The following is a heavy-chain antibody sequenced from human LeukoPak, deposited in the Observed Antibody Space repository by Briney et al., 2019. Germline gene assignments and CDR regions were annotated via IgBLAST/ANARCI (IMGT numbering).Heavy chain of an antibody. D-gene: IGHD3-10*01. CDR2: IRYDGSIK. CDR1: GFTFRNYG. CDR3: AKVVNVGGDYFDY. J-gene: IGHJ4*02. V-gene: IGHV3-30*02. Sequence: GGSLRLSCAAPGFTFRNYGMHWVRLAPGKGLEWVAFIRYDGSIKYYVDSVKGRFTVSRDNSKNTLYLQMNSLRAEDTAVYYCAKVVNVGGDYFDYWGQGTLVTVSS.